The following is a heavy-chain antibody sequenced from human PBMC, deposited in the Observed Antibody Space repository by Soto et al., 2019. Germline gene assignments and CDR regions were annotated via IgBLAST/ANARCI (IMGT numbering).Heavy chain of an antibody. J-gene: IGHJ5*02. CDR3: ARAGIRYCSGGSCPNWFDP. CDR1: GGSISSYY. CDR2: IYYSGST. Sequence: SETLSLTCTVSGGSISSYYWSWIRQPPGKGLEWIGYIYYSGSTNYNPSLKSRVTISVDTSKNQFSLKLSSVTAADTAVYYCARAGIRYCSGGSCPNWFDPWCQGTLVTVSS. D-gene: IGHD2-15*01. V-gene: IGHV4-59*01.